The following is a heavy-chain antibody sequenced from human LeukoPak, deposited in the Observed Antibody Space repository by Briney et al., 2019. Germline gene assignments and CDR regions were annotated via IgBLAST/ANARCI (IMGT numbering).Heavy chain of an antibody. V-gene: IGHV4-59*01. Sequence: PSETLSLTCTVSGGSISSYYWSWIRQPPGKGLEWIGYIYYSGSTNYNPSLKSRVTISVDTSKNQFSLKLSSVTAADTAVYYCASSPVIVGARDAFDIWGQGTMVTVSS. CDR2: IYYSGST. CDR3: ASSPVIVGARDAFDI. CDR1: GGSISSYY. D-gene: IGHD1-26*01. J-gene: IGHJ3*02.